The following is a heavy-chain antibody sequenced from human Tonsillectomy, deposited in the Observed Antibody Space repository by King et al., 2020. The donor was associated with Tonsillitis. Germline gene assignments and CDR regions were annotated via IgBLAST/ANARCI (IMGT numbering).Heavy chain of an antibody. CDR3: ARRPTYYYDTSGPDY. CDR2: IYYSGST. V-gene: IGHV4-39*01. Sequence: QLQESGPGLVKPSETLSLTCTVSGGSISSSSYYWGWIRQPPGKGLEWIGSIYYSGSTCYNPSLKSRVTISVDTSKNQFSLKLSSVTAADTAVYYCARRPTYYYDTSGPDYWGQGTLVTVSS. CDR1: GGSISSSSYY. D-gene: IGHD3-22*01. J-gene: IGHJ4*02.